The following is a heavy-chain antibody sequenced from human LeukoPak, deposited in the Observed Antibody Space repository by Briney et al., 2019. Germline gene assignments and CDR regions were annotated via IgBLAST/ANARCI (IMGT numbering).Heavy chain of an antibody. CDR3: AREGGPRDEWLISN. V-gene: IGHV4-59*01. J-gene: IGHJ4*02. CDR1: GGSISSYY. CDR2: IYYSGST. Sequence: SQTLSLTCTVSGGSISSYYWIWIRQPPGKGLEWIGYIYYSGSTNYNPSLKSRVTISVDTSKNQFSLKLSSVTAADTAVYYCAREGGPRDEWLISNWGQGTLVTVSS. D-gene: IGHD6-19*01.